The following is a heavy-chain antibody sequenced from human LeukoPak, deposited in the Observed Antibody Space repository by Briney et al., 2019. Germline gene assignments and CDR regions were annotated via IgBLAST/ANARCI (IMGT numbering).Heavy chain of an antibody. V-gene: IGHV1-18*01. CDR3: ASTYCSSTSCYGDDAFDI. CDR2: ISAYNGNT. Sequence: ASVKVSCKASGYTFTSYGISWVRQAPGQGLEWMGWISAYNGNTNYAQKLQGRVTMTTDTSTSTAYMELRSLRSDDTAVYYCASTYCSSTSCYGDDAFDIWGQGTMVTVSS. CDR1: GYTFTSYG. D-gene: IGHD2-2*01. J-gene: IGHJ3*02.